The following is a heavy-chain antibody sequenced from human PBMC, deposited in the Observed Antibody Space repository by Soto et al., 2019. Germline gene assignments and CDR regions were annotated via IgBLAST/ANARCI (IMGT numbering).Heavy chain of an antibody. V-gene: IGHV3-33*01. D-gene: IGHD6-13*01. CDR1: GFTLSSYG. CDR2: IWYDGSNK. J-gene: IGHJ4*02. Sequence: QVQLVESGGGVVQPGRSLRLSCAVSGFTLSSYGMHWVRQAPGKGLEWVAVIWYDGSNKNYADSVKGRFTISRDNSKNTLYLQMNSLRAEDTAVYYCARGIAAAGFYFDYWGQGTLVTVSS. CDR3: ARGIAAAGFYFDY.